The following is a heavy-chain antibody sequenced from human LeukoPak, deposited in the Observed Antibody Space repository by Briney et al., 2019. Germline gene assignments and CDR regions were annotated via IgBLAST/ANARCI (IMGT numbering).Heavy chain of an antibody. CDR3: ARLYFDFLSGYLDH. J-gene: IGHJ5*02. V-gene: IGHV4-39*02. D-gene: IGHD3-3*01. CDR1: GGSIITHDNY. Sequence: SETLSLTCTVSGGSIITHDNYWGWIRQPPGKGLEWIGSISHTGNTDSSPSLQSRGTMTTDTSRNNFSLKLGSVTAADTAVYYCARLYFDFLSGYLDHWGQGTLVTVSS. CDR2: ISHTGNT.